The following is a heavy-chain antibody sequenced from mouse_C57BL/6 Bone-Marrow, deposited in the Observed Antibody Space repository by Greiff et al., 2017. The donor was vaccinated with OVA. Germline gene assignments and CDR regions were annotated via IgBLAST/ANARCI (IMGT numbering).Heavy chain of an antibody. CDR2: ISSGGSYT. J-gene: IGHJ2*01. V-gene: IGHV5-6*02. D-gene: IGHD1-1*02. CDR1: GFTFSSYG. Sequence: DVKLVESGGDLVKPGGSLKLSCAASGFTFSSYGMSWVRQTPDKRLEWVATISSGGSYTYYPDRVKGRLTITRDNAKNTLYLQRSSLKSEDTAMYYCARFYGGLNYWGQGTTLTVSS. CDR3: ARFYGGLNY.